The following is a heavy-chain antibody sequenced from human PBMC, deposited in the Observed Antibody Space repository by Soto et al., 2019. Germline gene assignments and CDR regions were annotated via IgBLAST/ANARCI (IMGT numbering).Heavy chain of an antibody. J-gene: IGHJ6*02. CDR3: ARHYCRGGSCYRNGMEV. CDR2: IYPGDSDT. D-gene: IGHD2-15*01. Sequence: XESLKIYLQGSGYSFTSYLVVWVRQMPGKGLEWMGIIYPGDSDTRYSPSFQGQVTISADKSISTAYLQWSSLKASDTAMYYCARHYCRGGSCYRNGMEVRGQGTTVTVSS. V-gene: IGHV5-51*01. CDR1: GYSFTSYL.